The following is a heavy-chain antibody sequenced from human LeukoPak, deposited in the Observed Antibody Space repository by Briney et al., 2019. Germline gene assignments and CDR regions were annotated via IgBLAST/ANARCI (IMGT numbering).Heavy chain of an antibody. D-gene: IGHD5-24*01. Sequence: SETLSLTCTVSGGSISSGSYYWSWIRQPAGKGLEWIGRIYTSGSANYNPSLKSRVTISVDTSKNQFSLKLSSVTAADTAVYHCARGQSWLQSHDYWGQGTLVTVSS. CDR3: ARGQSWLQSHDY. J-gene: IGHJ4*02. V-gene: IGHV4-61*02. CDR2: IYTSGSA. CDR1: GGSISSGSYY.